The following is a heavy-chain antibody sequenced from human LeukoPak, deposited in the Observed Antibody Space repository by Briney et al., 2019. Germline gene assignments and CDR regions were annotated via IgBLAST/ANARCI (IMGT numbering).Heavy chain of an antibody. J-gene: IGHJ6*02. D-gene: IGHD1-14*01. CDR3: AKDRSTDYYYYYGMDV. Sequence: GGSLRLSCAASGFIFSSYSMSWVRQAPGKGLEWVAVISYDGSNKYYADSVKGRFTISRDNSKNTLYLQMNSLRAEDTAVYYCAKDRSTDYYYYYGMDVWGQGTTVTVSS. CDR1: GFIFSSYS. V-gene: IGHV3-30*18. CDR2: ISYDGSNK.